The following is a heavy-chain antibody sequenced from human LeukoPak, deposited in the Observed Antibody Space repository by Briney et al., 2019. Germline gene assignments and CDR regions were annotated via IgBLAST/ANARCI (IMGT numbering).Heavy chain of an antibody. CDR1: GGSINSYY. J-gene: IGHJ5*02. CDR2: IYYSGST. Sequence: SETLSLTCTGSGGSINSYYWSWIRQPPGKGLEWIGYIYYSGSTNYNPSLKSRVTISVDTSKNQFSLKMSSVTAADTAVYYCARARDGHINNWFDPWGQGTLVIVSS. D-gene: IGHD5-24*01. V-gene: IGHV4-59*01. CDR3: ARARDGHINNWFDP.